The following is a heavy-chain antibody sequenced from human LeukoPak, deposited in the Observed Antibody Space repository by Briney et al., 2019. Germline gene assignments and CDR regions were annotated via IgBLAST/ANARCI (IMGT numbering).Heavy chain of an antibody. V-gene: IGHV1-69*05. CDR2: IIPIFGTA. J-gene: IGHJ4*02. D-gene: IGHD6-13*01. Sequence: SVNVSCKASGGTFSSYAISGVRHAPGQGLEWMGGIIPIFGTANYAQKFQGRVTITTDESTSTAYMELSSLRSEDTAVYYCARSIAAAGEFDYWGQGTLVTVSS. CDR3: ARSIAAAGEFDY. CDR1: GGTFSSYA.